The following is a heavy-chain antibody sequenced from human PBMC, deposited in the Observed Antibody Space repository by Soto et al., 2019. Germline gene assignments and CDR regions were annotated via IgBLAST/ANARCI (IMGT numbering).Heavy chain of an antibody. Sequence: GGSLRLSCAASGFTFSSYAMHWVRQAPGKGLEYVSAISSNGGSTYYANSVKGRFTISRDNSKNTLYLQMGSLRAEDMAVYYCARALPDYGDYGWEPLYWYFDLWGRGTLVTVSS. CDR3: ARALPDYGDYGWEPLYWYFDL. CDR1: GFTFSSYA. D-gene: IGHD4-17*01. V-gene: IGHV3-64*01. CDR2: ISSNGGST. J-gene: IGHJ2*01.